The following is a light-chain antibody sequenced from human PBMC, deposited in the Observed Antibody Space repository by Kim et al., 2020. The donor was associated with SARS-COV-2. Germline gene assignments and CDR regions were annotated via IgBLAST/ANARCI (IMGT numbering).Light chain of an antibody. J-gene: IGKJ1*01. Sequence: SPGERATLSCRASQSVTSSYLAWYQQKPGQAPRLLIYGVSSRATGIPDRFSGSGSGTDFTLTISRLEPEDFAVYYCQQYGNSPLTFGQGTKVDIK. V-gene: IGKV3-20*01. CDR2: GVS. CDR3: QQYGNSPLT. CDR1: QSVTSSY.